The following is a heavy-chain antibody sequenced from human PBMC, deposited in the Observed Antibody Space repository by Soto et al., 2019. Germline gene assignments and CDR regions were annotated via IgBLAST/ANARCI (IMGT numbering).Heavy chain of an antibody. Sequence: QVQLVQSGAEVKKPGSSAKVSCKAPGGTFSSYAISWVRQAPGQGLEWMGGIIPIFGKAKYAQKFQGRVTITADESTSTGYKELSSLRSEDTAVYYCARSQGGSSSLDIYYYYYYGMDVWGQGTTVTVSS. D-gene: IGHD2-2*01. CDR1: GGTFSSYA. CDR2: IIPIFGKA. V-gene: IGHV1-69*01. J-gene: IGHJ6*02. CDR3: ARSQGGSSSLDIYYYYYYGMDV.